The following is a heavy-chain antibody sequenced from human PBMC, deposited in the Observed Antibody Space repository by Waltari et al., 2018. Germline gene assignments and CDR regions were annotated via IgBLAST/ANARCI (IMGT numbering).Heavy chain of an antibody. J-gene: IGHJ2*01. CDR1: GASISSLVHY. CDR2: VYFTGTT. V-gene: IGHV4-39*01. Sequence: QLQRQESGPGLVTPSQTLSLACNVSGASISSLVHYWGWIRQPPGKGLEWIGSVYFTGTTYYNPSVKSRISRSVDTSKSQFSLRLTSVTAADTAVYYCARAYDSTGYYRYFDLWGRGTLVTVSS. D-gene: IGHD3-22*01. CDR3: ARAYDSTGYYRYFDL.